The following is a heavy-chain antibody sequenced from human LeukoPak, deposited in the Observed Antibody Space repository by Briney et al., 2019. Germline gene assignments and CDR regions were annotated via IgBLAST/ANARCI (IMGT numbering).Heavy chain of an antibody. D-gene: IGHD6-19*01. J-gene: IGHJ2*01. CDR1: GFTFSRFS. V-gene: IGHV3-21*01. CDR3: ARGQWLVSHWYFDL. Sequence: GGSLRLSCAASGFTFSRFSINWVRQAPGKGLEWVSLISTSNNYIKHADSVKGRFTLSRDNAKNSLFVQMNSLRDEDTAVYYCARGQWLVSHWYFDLWGRGTLVTVSS. CDR2: ISTSNNYI.